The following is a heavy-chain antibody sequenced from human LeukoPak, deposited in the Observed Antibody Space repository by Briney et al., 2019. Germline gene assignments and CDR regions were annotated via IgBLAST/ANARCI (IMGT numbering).Heavy chain of an antibody. CDR3: ARGHGGNVDY. D-gene: IGHD4-23*01. V-gene: IGHV3-11*05. J-gene: IGHJ4*02. CDR1: GFFFSDYY. CDR2: ITSSSSFT. Sequence: PGGSLRLSCAASGFFFSDYYMTWIRQAPGKGLEGISYITSSSSFTNYADSVKGRFTISRDNAKNSLYLQMNSLRDEDTAVYYCARGHGGNVDYWGQGTPVTVSS.